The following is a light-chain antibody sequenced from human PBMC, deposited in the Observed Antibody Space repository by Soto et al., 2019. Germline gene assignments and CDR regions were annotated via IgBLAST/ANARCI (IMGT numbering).Light chain of an antibody. Sequence: AIRMTQSPSSLSASTGDRVTITCRASQGISSYLAWYQQKPGKAPKLLTYAASTLQSGVPSRFSGSGSGTDFTLTISCLQSEDFATYYCQQYCSYPLTFGGGTKVDIK. CDR2: AAS. V-gene: IGKV1-8*01. CDR1: QGISSY. CDR3: QQYCSYPLT. J-gene: IGKJ4*01.